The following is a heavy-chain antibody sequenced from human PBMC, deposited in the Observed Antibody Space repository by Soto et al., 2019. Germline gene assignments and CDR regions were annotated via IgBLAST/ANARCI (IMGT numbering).Heavy chain of an antibody. Sequence: QVQLVQSGAEVKKPGAAVKVSCKASGYSFSDYSINWVRQAPGQGLEWMGWMNPKSGHTALAQKIQGRVTLTRDTSINTVYMELSSLTSGDTAVYFCARRIPDGKFDSWGQGTQVTVSS. J-gene: IGHJ4*02. CDR1: GYSFSDYS. CDR3: ARRIPDGKFDS. V-gene: IGHV1-8*01. D-gene: IGHD1-1*01. CDR2: MNPKSGHT.